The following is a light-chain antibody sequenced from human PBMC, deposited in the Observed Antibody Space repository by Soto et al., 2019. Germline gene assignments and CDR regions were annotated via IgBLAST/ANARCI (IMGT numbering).Light chain of an antibody. Sequence: EIVLTQSPATLSLSPGERATLSCRASQSFSSYLAWYQQKPGQAPRLLIYDASNRATGIPARFSGSGSGTAFTLTISRLEPEDFAVYYCQQRSNWLGTFGQGTKLEIK. J-gene: IGKJ2*01. CDR1: QSFSSY. V-gene: IGKV3-11*01. CDR3: QQRSNWLGT. CDR2: DAS.